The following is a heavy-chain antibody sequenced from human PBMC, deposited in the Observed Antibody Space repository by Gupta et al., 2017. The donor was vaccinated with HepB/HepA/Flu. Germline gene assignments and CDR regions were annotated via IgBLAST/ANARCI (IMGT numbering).Heavy chain of an antibody. CDR2: INEDGSER. CDR1: GFTLSKHW. CDR3: VRGYSDYTGASGDG. J-gene: IGHJ4*01. D-gene: IGHD3-3*01. V-gene: IGHV3-7*04. Sequence: EVQLVESGGGLVQRGGSLILSCAASGFTLSKHWISWVRQAPGKGLEWVANINEDGSERNFVDSLKGRSAISRDNAKNFLYLQISNLRAEDTAMYYCVRGYSDYTGASGDGGGPGTLVTVSS.